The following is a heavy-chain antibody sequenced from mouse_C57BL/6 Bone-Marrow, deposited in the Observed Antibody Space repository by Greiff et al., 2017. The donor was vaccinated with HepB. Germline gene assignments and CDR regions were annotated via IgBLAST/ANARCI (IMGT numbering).Heavy chain of an antibody. CDR3: ARSYDYPPLFAY. CDR1: GYAFSSSW. CDR2: IYPGSGNT. J-gene: IGHJ3*01. D-gene: IGHD2-4*01. Sequence: VQLQQSGPELVKPGASVKISCKASGYAFSSSWMNLVKQRPGQGLEWIARIYPGSGNTYYNEKFKGKATLTAEKSSSTAYMQLSSLTSEDSAVYFCARSYDYPPLFAYWGQGTLVTVSA. V-gene: IGHV1-76*01.